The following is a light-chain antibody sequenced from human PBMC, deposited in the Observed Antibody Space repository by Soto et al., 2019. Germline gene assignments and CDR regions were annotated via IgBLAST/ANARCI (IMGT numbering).Light chain of an antibody. CDR2: DVS. J-gene: IGLJ1*01. Sequence: QSALTQPASVSGSPGQSITISCTGTSSDIGGYNYVSWYQQHPVKAPKLMIYDVSNRPSGVSNRFSGSKSGNTASLTISGLQAEYDADYYCSSYTSSSLYVFGTGTKLTVL. CDR1: SSDIGGYNY. V-gene: IGLV2-14*01. CDR3: SSYTSSSLYV.